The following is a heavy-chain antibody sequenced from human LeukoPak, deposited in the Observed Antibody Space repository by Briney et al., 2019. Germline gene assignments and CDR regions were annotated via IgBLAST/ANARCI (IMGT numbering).Heavy chain of an antibody. J-gene: IGHJ4*02. CDR1: GFTVSSNY. CDR3: ARLRGYSYGYLDY. CDR2: IYSGGST. V-gene: IGHV3-53*01. D-gene: IGHD5-18*01. Sequence: GGSLRLSCAASGFTVSSNYMSWVRQAPGKGLEWVSVIYSGGSTYYADSVKGRFTISRDNSKNTLYLQMNSLRAEDTAVYYCARLRGYSYGYLDYWGQGTLVTVSS.